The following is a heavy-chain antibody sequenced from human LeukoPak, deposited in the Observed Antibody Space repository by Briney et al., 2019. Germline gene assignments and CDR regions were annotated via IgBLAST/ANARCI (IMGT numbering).Heavy chain of an antibody. CDR1: GFTFSSYA. CDR2: ISGSGGST. Sequence: GGSLRLSCAASGFTFSSYAMSWVRQAPGKGLEWVSAISGSGGSTYYADSVKGRFTISRDNSKNTLYLQMNSLRAEDTAVYYCAKDPPAGNYGSGSYYPYWGQGTLVTVPS. V-gene: IGHV3-23*01. D-gene: IGHD3-10*01. J-gene: IGHJ4*02. CDR3: AKDPPAGNYGSGSYYPY.